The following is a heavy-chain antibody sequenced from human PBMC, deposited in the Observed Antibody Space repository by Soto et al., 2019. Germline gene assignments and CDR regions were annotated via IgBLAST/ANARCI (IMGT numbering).Heavy chain of an antibody. CDR2: ISYDGSNK. CDR1: GFTFSSYG. CDR3: ARDLEKRDYYDSSGYPGY. Sequence: GGSLRLSCAASGFTFSSYGMHWVRQAPGKGLKWVAVISYDGSNKYYADSVKGRFTISRDNSKNTLYLQMNSLRAEDTAVYYCARDLEKRDYYDSSGYPGYWGQGTLVTVSS. V-gene: IGHV3-30*03. J-gene: IGHJ4*02. D-gene: IGHD3-22*01.